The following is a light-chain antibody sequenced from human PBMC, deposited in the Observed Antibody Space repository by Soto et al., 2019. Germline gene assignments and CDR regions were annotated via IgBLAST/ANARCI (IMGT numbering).Light chain of an antibody. CDR3: ATWDDSLNGFYV. J-gene: IGLJ1*01. CDR1: TSNIGTNT. CDR2: RNN. V-gene: IGLV1-44*01. Sequence: QSVLTQSPSASGTPGQRVSISCSGSTSNIGTNTVSWYQHVPGTAPKLLIYRNNQRPSGVPDRFSGSKSGTSASLAISGLRSDDEADYFCATWDDSLNGFYVFGTGTKLTVL.